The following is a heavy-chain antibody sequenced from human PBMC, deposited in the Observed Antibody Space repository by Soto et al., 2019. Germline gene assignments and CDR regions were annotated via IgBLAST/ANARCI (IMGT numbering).Heavy chain of an antibody. J-gene: IGHJ6*02. Sequence: SETLSLTCAVSGGSISSSNWWSWGRQAPGKGLEWIGEIYHSGSTNYNPSLKSRVTISVDKSKNQFSLKLSSVTAADTAVYYCARDRHRNDDFWSGVQSYYYYGRDVGGQGTTVT. CDR2: IYHSGST. CDR3: ARDRHRNDDFWSGVQSYYYYGRDV. V-gene: IGHV4-4*02. D-gene: IGHD3-3*01. CDR1: GGSISSSNW.